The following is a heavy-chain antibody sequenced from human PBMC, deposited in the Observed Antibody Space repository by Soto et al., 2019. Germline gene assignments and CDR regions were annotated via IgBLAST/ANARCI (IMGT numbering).Heavy chain of an antibody. D-gene: IGHD3-10*01. Sequence: SETLSLTCTVSGGSVSSGSYYWSWIRQPPGKGLEWIGYIYYSGSTNYNPSLKSRVTISVDTSKNQFSLKLSSVTAADTAVYYCARSNLYGSGSYALDVWGQGTTVTVSS. CDR1: GGSVSSGSYY. CDR3: ARSNLYGSGSYALDV. V-gene: IGHV4-61*01. CDR2: IYYSGST. J-gene: IGHJ6*02.